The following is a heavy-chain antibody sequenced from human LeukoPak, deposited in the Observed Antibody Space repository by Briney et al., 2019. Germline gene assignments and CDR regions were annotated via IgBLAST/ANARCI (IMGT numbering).Heavy chain of an antibody. CDR3: ARGGELGFDT. V-gene: IGHV3-13*01. D-gene: IGHD1-7*01. J-gene: IGHJ5*02. CDR1: GFTFSTYD. Sequence: GGSLRLSCAASGFTFSTYDMHWVRQAIGKGLEWVSGIASAGDTFYSGSVKGRLTISRENAKKSSYLQMNSLRAGDTAVYYCARGGELGFDTWGQGTLVTVSS. CDR2: IASAGDT.